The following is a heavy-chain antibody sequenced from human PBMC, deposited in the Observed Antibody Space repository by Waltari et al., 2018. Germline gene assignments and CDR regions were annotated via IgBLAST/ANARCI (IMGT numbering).Heavy chain of an antibody. V-gene: IGHV3-23*04. CDR2: ISGSGGST. CDR3: AKDWGGNYYDSSGYLDY. CDR1: GFTFRSYA. J-gene: IGHJ4*02. Sequence: EVQLVESGGGLVQPGGSLRLSCAASGFTFRSYAMSWVRQAPGKGLEWVSAISGSGGSTYYADSVKGRFTISRDNSKNTLYLQMNSLRAEDTAVYYCAKDWGGNYYDSSGYLDYWGQGTLVTVSS. D-gene: IGHD3-22*01.